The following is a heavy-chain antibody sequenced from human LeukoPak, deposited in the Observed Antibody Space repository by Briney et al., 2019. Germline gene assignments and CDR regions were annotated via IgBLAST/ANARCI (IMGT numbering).Heavy chain of an antibody. CDR1: GFSFSNYW. J-gene: IGHJ4*02. V-gene: IGHV3-7*01. CDR2: IKEDGSEK. D-gene: IGHD2-2*01. Sequence: PGGSLRLSCVASGFSFSNYWMNWVRQAPGKGLEGVANIKEDGSEKYYVDSVKGRFTISRDNAKNSLYLQMSSLRDEDTAVYYCARGRRDTQYQVFDYWGQGTLVTVSS. CDR3: ARGRRDTQYQVFDY.